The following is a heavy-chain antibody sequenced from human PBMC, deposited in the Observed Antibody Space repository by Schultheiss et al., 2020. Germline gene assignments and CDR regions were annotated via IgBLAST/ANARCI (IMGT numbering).Heavy chain of an antibody. CDR2: IYYSGST. Sequence: SQTLSLTCTVSGGSISSGSYYWSWIRQHPGKGLEWIGYIYYSGSTYYNPSLKSRVTISVDKSKNQFSLKLSSVTAADTAVYYCARADHYYYGMDVWGQGTTVTVSS. CDR1: GGSISSGSYY. J-gene: IGHJ6*02. CDR3: ARADHYYYGMDV. V-gene: IGHV4-31*03.